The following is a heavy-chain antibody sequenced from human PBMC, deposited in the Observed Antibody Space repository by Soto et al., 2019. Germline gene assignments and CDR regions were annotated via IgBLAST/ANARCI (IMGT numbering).Heavy chain of an antibody. V-gene: IGHV4-59*01. CDR2: IYYSGST. CDR3: ARAHCSSTSCYTGVFGY. CDR1: GGSINSYY. D-gene: IGHD2-2*02. J-gene: IGHJ4*02. Sequence: SETLSLTCTVSGGSINSYYWSWIRQPPGKGLEWIGYIYYSGSTNYNPALKSRVTISVDTSKKQFSLKVSPVTAADTAVYYCARAHCSSTSCYTGVFGYWGQGTLVTVSS.